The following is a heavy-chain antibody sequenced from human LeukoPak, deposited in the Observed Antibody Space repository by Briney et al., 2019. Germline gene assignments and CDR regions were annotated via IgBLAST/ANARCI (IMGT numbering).Heavy chain of an antibody. V-gene: IGHV4-4*07. Sequence: SGTLSLTCAVSGGSISSYYWSWIWPPPRGRVGWIGRIYISGNTNYNPSLKSRATMSVDTSKNQFSLKLSSVTAADTAVYYCARDNPNSSTRPPSMDVWGKGPTVTVSS. D-gene: IGHD2-2*01. CDR2: IYISGNT. CDR1: GGSISSYY. CDR3: ARDNPNSSTRPPSMDV. J-gene: IGHJ6*04.